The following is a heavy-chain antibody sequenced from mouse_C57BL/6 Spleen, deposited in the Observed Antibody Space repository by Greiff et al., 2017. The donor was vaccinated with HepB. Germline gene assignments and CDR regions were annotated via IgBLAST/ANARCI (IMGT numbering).Heavy chain of an antibody. D-gene: IGHD2-4*01. Sequence: VKLVESGPGLVAPSQSLSITCTVSGFSLTSYAISWVRQPPGKGLEWLGVIWTGGGTNYNSALKSRLSISKDNSKSQVFLKMNSLQTDDTARYYCARNGGYDYDGYFDYWGQGTTLTVSS. CDR2: IWTGGGT. V-gene: IGHV2-9-1*01. CDR1: GFSLTSYA. J-gene: IGHJ2*01. CDR3: ARNGGYDYDGYFDY.